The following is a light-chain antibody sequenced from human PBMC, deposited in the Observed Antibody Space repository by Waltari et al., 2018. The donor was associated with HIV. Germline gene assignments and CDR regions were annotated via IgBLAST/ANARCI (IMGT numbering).Light chain of an antibody. V-gene: IGKV1-39*01. CDR1: QSISNY. CDR2: VAS. J-gene: IGKJ4*01. Sequence: DIQMTPSPSSLSASVGDRVTITCRASQSISNYSNWYQQKPGKAPKLLIYVASSFQSGIPSRFSGSGSGTDFTLTISSLHAEDLATYFCQQTYRSPLTFGGGTKVEI. CDR3: QQTYRSPLT.